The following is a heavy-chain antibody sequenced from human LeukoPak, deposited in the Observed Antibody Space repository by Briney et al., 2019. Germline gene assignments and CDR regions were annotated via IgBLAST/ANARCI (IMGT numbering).Heavy chain of an antibody. J-gene: IGHJ4*02. CDR3: ARGVGATRGFDY. Sequence: SETLSLTCAVYGGSFSGYYWSWIRQPPGKGLEWIGEIYHSGSTNYNPSLKSRVTISVDKSKNQFSLKLSSVTAADTAVYYCARGVGATRGFDYWGQGTLVTVSS. CDR2: IYHSGST. D-gene: IGHD1-26*01. CDR1: GGSFSGYY. V-gene: IGHV4-34*01.